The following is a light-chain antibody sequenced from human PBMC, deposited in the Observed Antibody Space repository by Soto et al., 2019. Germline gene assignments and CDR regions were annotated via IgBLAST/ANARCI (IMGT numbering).Light chain of an antibody. V-gene: IGKV3-11*01. CDR1: QSVSSY. Sequence: EIVLPQSPATLSLSPGERATLSCRASQSVSSYLAWYQHKPGHAPMLLIYDASNKATGITARFSGSGSGTDFTLTISSLEPEDFAVYFCKQSRNWPFTFGPVTKVDI. CDR3: KQSRNWPFT. CDR2: DAS. J-gene: IGKJ3*01.